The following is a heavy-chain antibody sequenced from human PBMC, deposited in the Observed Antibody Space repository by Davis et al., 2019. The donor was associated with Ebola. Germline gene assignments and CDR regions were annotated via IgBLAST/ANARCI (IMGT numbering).Heavy chain of an antibody. CDR3: ARGQMTTVTTGGYFQH. D-gene: IGHD4-17*01. V-gene: IGHV1-69*13. CDR1: GGTFSSYA. CDR2: IIPIFGTA. Sequence: SVQVSCKASGGTFSSYAISWVRQAPGQGLEWMGGIIPIFGTANYAQKFQGRVTITADESTSTAYMELSSLRSEDTAVYYCARGQMTTVTTGGYFQHWGQGTLVTVSS. J-gene: IGHJ1*01.